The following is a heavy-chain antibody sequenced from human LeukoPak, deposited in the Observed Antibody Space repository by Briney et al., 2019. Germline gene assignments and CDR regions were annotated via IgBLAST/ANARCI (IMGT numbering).Heavy chain of an antibody. CDR3: GKSGYYRLGFYFYFVDV. D-gene: IGHD3-3*01. CDR2: ISGSGDST. Sequence: GGSLRLSCAASGFTFTSYAMSWVRQAPGKGLEWVSSISGSGDSTYYADPVKGRFTISRDNSKNALYLQMNSLRAEDTAIYYCGKSGYYRLGFYFYFVDVWGKGTTVTVSS. J-gene: IGHJ6*03. CDR1: GFTFTSYA. V-gene: IGHV3-23*01.